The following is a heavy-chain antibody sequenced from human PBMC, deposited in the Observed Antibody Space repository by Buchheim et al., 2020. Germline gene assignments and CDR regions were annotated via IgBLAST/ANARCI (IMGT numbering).Heavy chain of an antibody. D-gene: IGHD2-15*01. CDR3: ARDEGRIAGLDH. CDR2: IQSSGKT. CDR1: GVSIGDYD. J-gene: IGHJ1*01. V-gene: IGHV4-59*01. Sequence: QVQLQESGPGLVKPSETLSLICTVSGVSIGDYDWSWIRQSPGKGLEWIALIQSSGKTHFNLSLKRRVTISVDTSKKQVSLKLSSVTAADTALYYCARDEGRIAGLDHWGQGT.